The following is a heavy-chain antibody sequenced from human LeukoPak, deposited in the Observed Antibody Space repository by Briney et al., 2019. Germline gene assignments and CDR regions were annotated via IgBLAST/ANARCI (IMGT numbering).Heavy chain of an antibody. D-gene: IGHD3-10*01. CDR3: ARDNDSGDPPHFDY. CDR2: IIPIFGTA. J-gene: IGHJ4*02. Sequence: SVKVSCKASGGTFSNYAISWVRQAPGQGLEWMGGIIPIFGTANYAQKFRGRVTITADKSTRTAYMELSSLRSEDTAVYYCARDNDSGDPPHFDYWGQGTLVTVSS. V-gene: IGHV1-69*06. CDR1: GGTFSNYA.